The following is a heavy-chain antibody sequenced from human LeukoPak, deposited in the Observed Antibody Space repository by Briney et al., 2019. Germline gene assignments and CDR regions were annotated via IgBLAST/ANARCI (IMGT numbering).Heavy chain of an antibody. CDR1: GYTFTRYY. J-gene: IGHJ4*02. CDR2: IDSNNGGT. D-gene: IGHD6-13*01. V-gene: IGHV1-2*02. CDR3: VTGRNSSTWPLLDF. Sequence: GASVKISCKASGYTFTRYYVHWVRQAPGQGLEWMGWIDSNNGGTNYVQKLRGRVTMTRDTSITTAYMDLSRLGSDDRAIYYCVTGRNSSTWPLLDFWGQGTLVTVST.